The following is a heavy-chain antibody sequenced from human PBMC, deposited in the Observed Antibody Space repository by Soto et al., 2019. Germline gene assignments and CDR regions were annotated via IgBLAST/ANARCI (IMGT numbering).Heavy chain of an antibody. J-gene: IGHJ4*02. V-gene: IGHV1-18*04. Sequence: ASVKVSCKASGYTFTGYYMHWVRQAPGQGLEWMGWSSTYNGNTKYAQKLQGRVTMTTDTSTSTAYMELRSLRSDDTAVFYCAREMVRGVGSDYWGQGTLVTVSS. CDR3: AREMVRGVGSDY. CDR2: SSTYNGNT. CDR1: GYTFTGYY. D-gene: IGHD3-10*01.